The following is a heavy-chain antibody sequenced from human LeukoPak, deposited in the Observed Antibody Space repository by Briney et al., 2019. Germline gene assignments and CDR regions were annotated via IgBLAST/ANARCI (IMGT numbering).Heavy chain of an antibody. D-gene: IGHD3-22*01. J-gene: IGHJ5*02. CDR3: ARPYYFDSRIDP. Sequence: SETLSLTCTVSGGSISSGDYYWSWIRQPPGKGLEWIAYMYYSGSTYYNPSLKSRVIMSADTSKNQLSLKLSSVTAADTAVYYCARPYYFDSRIDPWGQGILVTVSS. CDR1: GGSISSGDYY. CDR2: MYYSGST. V-gene: IGHV4-30-4*01.